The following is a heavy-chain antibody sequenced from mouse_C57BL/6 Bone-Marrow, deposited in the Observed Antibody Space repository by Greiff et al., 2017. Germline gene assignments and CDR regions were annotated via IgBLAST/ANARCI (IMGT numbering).Heavy chain of an antibody. J-gene: IGHJ3*01. Sequence: QVQLQQSGPGLVQPSQSLSITCTVSGFSLTSYGVHWVRQSPGKGLEWLGAIWRGGSTDYNAAFISRLSISKDNSKSQVFFKMNSLQADDTAIYYCARNYYGSSPFAYWGQGTLVTVSA. CDR1: GFSLTSYG. CDR2: IWRGGST. V-gene: IGHV2-2*01. CDR3: ARNYYGSSPFAY. D-gene: IGHD1-1*01.